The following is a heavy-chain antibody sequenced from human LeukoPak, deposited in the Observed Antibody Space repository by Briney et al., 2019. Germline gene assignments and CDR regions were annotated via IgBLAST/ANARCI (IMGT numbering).Heavy chain of an antibody. J-gene: IGHJ3*02. D-gene: IGHD5-18*01. CDR3: ARVDSAMASGDAFDI. Sequence: GASVKVSCKASGYTFTSYYMHWVRQAPGQGLEWMGIINPSGGSTSYAQKFQGRVTMTRDTSTSTDYMELSSLSSEDTAVYYCARVDSAMASGDAFDIWGQGTMVTVSS. CDR2: INPSGGST. CDR1: GYTFTSYY. V-gene: IGHV1-46*03.